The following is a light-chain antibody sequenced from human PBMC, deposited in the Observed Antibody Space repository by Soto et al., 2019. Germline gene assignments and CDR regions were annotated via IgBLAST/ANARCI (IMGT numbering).Light chain of an antibody. CDR1: QTVRSTY. CDR3: QQYSRSVT. J-gene: IGKJ4*01. V-gene: IGKV3-20*01. CDR2: GAT. Sequence: EIVLTQSPGTLSLSPGERATLSCRASQTVRSTYLAWYQQKHGQAPRLIIYGATKRQSGVPDRFSGGGSGADFTQTISSLEPEDFAVYYCQQYSRSVTFGGGTQVDIK.